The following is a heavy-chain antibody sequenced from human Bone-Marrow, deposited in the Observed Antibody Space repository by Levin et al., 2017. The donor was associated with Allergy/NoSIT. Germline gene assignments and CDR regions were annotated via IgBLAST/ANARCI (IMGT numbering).Heavy chain of an antibody. CDR3: ARRGGSCYSVLDDGMDV. D-gene: IGHD2-15*01. CDR1: GFTFSSYE. Sequence: GESLKISCAASGFTFSSYEMNWVRQAPGKGLEWVSYISSSGSTIYYADSVKGRFTISRDNAKNSLYLQMNSLRAEDTAVYYCARRGGSCYSVLDDGMDVWGQGTTVTVSS. V-gene: IGHV3-48*03. J-gene: IGHJ6*02. CDR2: ISSSGSTI.